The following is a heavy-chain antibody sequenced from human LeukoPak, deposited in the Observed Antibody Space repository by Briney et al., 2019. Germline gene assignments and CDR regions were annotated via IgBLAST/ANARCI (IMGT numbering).Heavy chain of an antibody. V-gene: IGHV1-58*02. J-gene: IGHJ3*02. D-gene: IGHD3-22*01. CDR2: TVVGSGNT. CDR1: GFTFTSSA. CDR3: AADEDSSGYYGLGAFDI. Sequence: ASVKVSCKASGFTFTSSAMQWVRQARGQRLEWIGWTVVGSGNTNYAQKFQERVTITRDMSTSTAYMELSSLRSEDTAVYYCAADEDSSGYYGLGAFDIWGQGTMVTVSS.